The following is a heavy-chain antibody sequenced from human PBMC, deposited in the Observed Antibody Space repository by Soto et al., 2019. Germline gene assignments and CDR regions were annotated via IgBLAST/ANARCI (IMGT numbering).Heavy chain of an antibody. V-gene: IGHV4-59*08. D-gene: IGHD6-13*01. CDR1: GGSISSYY. CDR2: IYYSGST. Sequence: SETLSLTCTVSGGSISSYYWSWIRQPPGKGLEWIGYIYYSGSTNYNPSLKSRVTISVDTSKNQFSLKLSSVTAADTAVYYCARQDIAAAAQIYSGQGTPVTVSS. J-gene: IGHJ1*01. CDR3: ARQDIAAAAQIY.